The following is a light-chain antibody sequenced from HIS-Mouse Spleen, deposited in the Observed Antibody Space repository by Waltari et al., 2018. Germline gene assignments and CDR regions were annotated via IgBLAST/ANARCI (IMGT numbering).Light chain of an antibody. CDR2: EGS. J-gene: IGLJ2*01. Sequence: QSALTQPASVSGSPGQSITISCTGTSSDVGSYNLVSWYQQHPGKAPKLMIYEGSKRPSGVSNRFSGSKSDNTASRTISGLQAEDEADYYCCSYAGSSTLVFGGGTKLTVL. CDR1: SSDVGSYNL. CDR3: CSYAGSSTLV. V-gene: IGLV2-23*01.